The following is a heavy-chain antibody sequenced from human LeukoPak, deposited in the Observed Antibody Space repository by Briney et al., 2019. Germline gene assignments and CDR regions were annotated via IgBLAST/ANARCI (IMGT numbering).Heavy chain of an antibody. V-gene: IGHV1-24*01. CDR3: ATRSGDFWSGFVN. CDR2: CHPEEAKM. D-gene: IGHD3-3*01. J-gene: IGHJ4*02. CDR1: GNSLSELS. Sequence: ASVTVSCKVSGNSLSELSIQWVRQAPGKGLECMGCCHPEEAKMVYSQNFQGRVTMTEDTSTQTAYMELSGLTSDDTAVYYCATRSGDFWSGFVNWGQGTLVTVSS.